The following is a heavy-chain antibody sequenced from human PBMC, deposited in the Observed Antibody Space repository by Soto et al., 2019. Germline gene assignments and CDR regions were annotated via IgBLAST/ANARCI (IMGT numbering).Heavy chain of an antibody. CDR1: GGSFDGYS. D-gene: IGHD3-3*01. CDR2: IHHSGRT. CDR3: ARGVDSWSGYLF. J-gene: IGHJ4*02. V-gene: IGHV4-34*01. Sequence: SETLSLTCALYGGSFDGYSWSWVRQSPGKGLEWIGEIHHSGRTNYNPSLKSRVSLSVDTSTKHFSLTLNSVTAADRGVYYCARGVDSWSGYLFWGQGTPVTVS.